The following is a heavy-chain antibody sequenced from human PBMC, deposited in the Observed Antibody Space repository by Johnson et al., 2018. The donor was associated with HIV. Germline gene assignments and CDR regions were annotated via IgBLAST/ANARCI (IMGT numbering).Heavy chain of an antibody. CDR2: ITGSGGST. V-gene: IGHV3-23*01. CDR3: ARDSAEQVGDAIDL. Sequence: QLLESGGGVVQPGRSLRLSCAASGFIFSSYAMHWVRRAPGKGLEWVSSITGSGGSTYYADSVKGRCTISRDNSKNTLYLQMNSLRAEDTAVYYCARDSAEQVGDAIDLWGRGTMVTVSS. J-gene: IGHJ3*01. CDR1: GFIFSSYA. D-gene: IGHD1/OR15-1a*01.